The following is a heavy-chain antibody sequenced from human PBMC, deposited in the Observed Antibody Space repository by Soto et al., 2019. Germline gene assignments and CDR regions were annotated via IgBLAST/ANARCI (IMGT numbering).Heavy chain of an antibody. CDR1: GFTFSSYA. V-gene: IGHV3-23*01. Sequence: GGSLRLSCAASGFTFSSYAMSWVRQAPGKGLEWVSAISGSGGSTYYADSVKGRFTISRDNSKNTLYLQMNSLRAEDTAVYSCAKDNSRFLEWLLDYWGQGTLVTVSS. D-gene: IGHD3-3*01. CDR3: AKDNSRFLEWLLDY. J-gene: IGHJ4*02. CDR2: ISGSGGST.